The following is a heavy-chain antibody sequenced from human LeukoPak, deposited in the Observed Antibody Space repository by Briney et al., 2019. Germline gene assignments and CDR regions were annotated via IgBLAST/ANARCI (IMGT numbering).Heavy chain of an antibody. CDR1: GFTFSSHN. CDR2: INFKSEDI. CDR3: ARDKDYASDM. J-gene: IGHJ3*02. Sequence: PGGSLRLSCAASGFTFSSHNMNWVRQAPGKGLEWISFINFKSEDIRYADSVEGQFIISRDNARKSLYLHMNSLRAEDTAVYYCARDKDYASDMWGQGTMVTVAS. D-gene: IGHD4-11*01. V-gene: IGHV3-48*01.